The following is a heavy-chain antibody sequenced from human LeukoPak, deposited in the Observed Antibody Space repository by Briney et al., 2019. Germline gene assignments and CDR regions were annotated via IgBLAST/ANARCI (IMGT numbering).Heavy chain of an antibody. J-gene: IGHJ4*02. D-gene: IGHD3-10*01. V-gene: IGHV4-39*01. CDR1: GGSISGSSYY. Sequence: SETLSLTCTVSGGSISGSSYYWGWIRQPPGRGLEWIGSIYYSGSTYYNPSLKSRVTISVDTSKNQFSLKLNSVTATDTAVYSCARHYGPWGQGTLVTVSS. CDR3: ARHYGP. CDR2: IYYSGST.